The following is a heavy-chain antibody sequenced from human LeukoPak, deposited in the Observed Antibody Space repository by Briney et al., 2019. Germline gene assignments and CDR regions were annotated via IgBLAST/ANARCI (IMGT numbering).Heavy chain of an antibody. V-gene: IGHV1-46*01. D-gene: IGHD3-3*01. CDR1: GYTFTSYY. CDR3: ARDRRITIFGVGDDAFDI. Sequence: ASVKVSCKASGYTFTSYYMHWVRQAPGQGLEWMGIINPSGGSTSYAQKFQGRVTMTGDMSTSTVYMELSSLRSEDTAVYYCARDRRITIFGVGDDAFDIWGQGTMVTVSS. J-gene: IGHJ3*02. CDR2: INPSGGST.